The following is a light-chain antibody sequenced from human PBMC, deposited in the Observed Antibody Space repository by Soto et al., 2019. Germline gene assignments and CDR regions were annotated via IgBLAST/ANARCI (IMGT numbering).Light chain of an antibody. J-gene: IGKJ4*01. CDR3: QQYDSWPLT. Sequence: EVVMTQSPGTLSVSTGEGATLSCRAINSFDGTLAWYQQRPGQAPRLLMYGAATRPSGIPDRFSGSGSGTEFTLTISSLQSEDFAVYYCQQYDSWPLTFGGGTKVEIK. CDR2: GAA. V-gene: IGKV3D-15*01. CDR1: NSFDGT.